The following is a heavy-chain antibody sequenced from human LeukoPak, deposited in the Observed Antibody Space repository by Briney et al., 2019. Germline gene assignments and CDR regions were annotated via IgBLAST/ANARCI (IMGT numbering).Heavy chain of an antibody. J-gene: IGHJ4*02. D-gene: IGHD2-15*01. CDR1: GFTFSNAW. Sequence: GGSLRLSCVASGFTFSNAWMSWVRQALGKGLEWVGRIKSKTDGGTTDYAAPVKGRFSLSRDDSKNTLYLQMNSLKTEDTAVYYCTGSPYATNDFWGQGTLVTVSS. CDR3: TGSPYATNDF. CDR2: IKSKTDGGTT. V-gene: IGHV3-15*01.